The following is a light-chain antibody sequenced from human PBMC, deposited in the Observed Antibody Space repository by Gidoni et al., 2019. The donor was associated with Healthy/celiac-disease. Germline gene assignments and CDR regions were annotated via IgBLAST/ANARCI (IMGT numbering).Light chain of an antibody. CDR2: WAS. CDR1: KSVLSSSNNKNY. V-gene: IGKV4-1*01. J-gene: IGKJ4*01. CDR3: QSRLT. Sequence: DIVMTQSPDSLAVSLGERAPINCKSSKSVLSSSNNKNYLNWYQQKAGQPPKLLFYWASTRESGVPDRFSGGGSGTDFTLTISSLQAEDVAVYYCQSRLTFGGGTKVEIK.